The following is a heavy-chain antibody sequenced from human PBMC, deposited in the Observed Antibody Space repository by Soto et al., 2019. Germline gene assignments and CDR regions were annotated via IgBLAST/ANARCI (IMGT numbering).Heavy chain of an antibody. CDR1: GYTFTSYG. J-gene: IGHJ5*02. CDR3: ARILGYCSGGSCYPSNWFDP. D-gene: IGHD2-15*01. V-gene: IGHV1-18*01. Sequence: ASVKVSCKASGYTFTSYGISWVRQAPGQGLEWMGWISAYNGNTNYAQKLQGRVTMTTDTSTSTDYMELRSLRSDDTAVYYCARILGYCSGGSCYPSNWFDPWGQGTLVTVSS. CDR2: ISAYNGNT.